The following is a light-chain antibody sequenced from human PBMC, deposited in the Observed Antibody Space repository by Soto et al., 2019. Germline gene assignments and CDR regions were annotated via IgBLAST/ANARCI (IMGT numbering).Light chain of an antibody. CDR2: DAS. V-gene: IGKV1-33*01. Sequence: DIQMTQSPCSLSASVGDRVTITCQASQDITNYLNWYQQKPGKAPKLLIYDASNLETGVPSRFSGSGSGTDFTFTISNLQPEDIVTYYCQHYDNFPITFGQGTRLEIK. J-gene: IGKJ5*01. CDR1: QDITNY. CDR3: QHYDNFPIT.